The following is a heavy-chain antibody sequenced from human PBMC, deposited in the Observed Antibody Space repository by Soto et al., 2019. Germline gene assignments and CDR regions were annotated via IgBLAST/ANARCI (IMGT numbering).Heavy chain of an antibody. D-gene: IGHD3-22*01. J-gene: IGHJ6*02. CDR3: ARDRYYYDSSGYHTYYYYGMDV. CDR2: ISAYNGNT. V-gene: IGHV1-18*04. Sequence: QVQLVQSGAEVKKPGASVKVSCKTSGYTFTSYGISWVRQAPGQGLEWMGWISAYNGNTNYAQKVQGRVTMTTDTSTSTAYMELRSLRSDDTAMYYCARDRYYYDSSGYHTYYYYGMDVWGQGTTVTVSS. CDR1: GYTFTSYG.